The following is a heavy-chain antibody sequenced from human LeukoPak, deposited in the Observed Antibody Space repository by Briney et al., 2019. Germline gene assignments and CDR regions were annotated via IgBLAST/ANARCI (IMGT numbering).Heavy chain of an antibody. V-gene: IGHV3-33*01. CDR1: GFTFSSYG. J-gene: IGHJ4*02. D-gene: IGHD4-17*01. CDR3: ARCRTTVTAMPGY. Sequence: PGGSLRLSCAASGFTFSSYGMHWVRQAPGKGLEWVAVIWYDGSNKYYADSVKGRFTISRDNSKNTLYLQMNSLRAEDTAVYYCARCRTTVTAMPGYWGQGTLVTVSS. CDR2: IWYDGSNK.